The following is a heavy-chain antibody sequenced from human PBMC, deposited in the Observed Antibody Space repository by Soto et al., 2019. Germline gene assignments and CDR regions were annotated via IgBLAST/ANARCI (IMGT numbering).Heavy chain of an antibody. V-gene: IGHV3-21*01. CDR2: ISSSSRYI. Sequence: EVQLVESGGGLVKPGGSLRLSCAASGFTFSSYSMNWVRQAPGKGLEWVSSISSSSRYIYYADSVKGRFTISRDNAKNSLYLQMNSLRAEDTAVYYCASARGSSWYPYYFDYWGQGTLVTVSS. J-gene: IGHJ4*02. CDR3: ASARGSSWYPYYFDY. D-gene: IGHD6-13*01. CDR1: GFTFSSYS.